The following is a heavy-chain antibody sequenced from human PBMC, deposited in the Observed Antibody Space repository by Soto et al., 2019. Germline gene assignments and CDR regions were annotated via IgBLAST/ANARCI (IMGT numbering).Heavy chain of an antibody. J-gene: IGHJ4*02. D-gene: IGHD3-10*01. Sequence: QVQLVQSGAEVKKPGSSVKVSCKASGGIFSTYAISWLRQAPGQGLEWVGGIIPIFGTPNYGQRFQGRVTITADESTITSYMELSRLKSEDTAVYYCSRDRHDYGSGNYYNRIDFWGQGTLLTVSS. CDR2: IIPIFGTP. CDR1: GGIFSTYA. CDR3: SRDRHDYGSGNYYNRIDF. V-gene: IGHV1-69*01.